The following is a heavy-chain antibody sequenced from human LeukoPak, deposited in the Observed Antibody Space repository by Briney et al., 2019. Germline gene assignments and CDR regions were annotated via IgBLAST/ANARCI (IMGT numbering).Heavy chain of an antibody. CDR2: INPSGGST. J-gene: IGHJ6*02. Sequence: GASVKVSCKASGYTFTSYYMHWVRQAPGQGLEWMGIINPSGGSTSYAQKFQGRVTMTRDTSTSTVYMELSSLRSEDTAVYYCARDLAELVRYLAAAVSTQPNYYYGMDVWGQGTTVTVSS. CDR1: GYTFTSYY. CDR3: ARDLAELVRYLAAAVSTQPNYYYGMDV. V-gene: IGHV1-46*01. D-gene: IGHD6-13*01.